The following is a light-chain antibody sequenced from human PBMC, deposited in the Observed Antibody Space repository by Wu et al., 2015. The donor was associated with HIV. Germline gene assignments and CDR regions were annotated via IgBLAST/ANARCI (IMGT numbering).Light chain of an antibody. V-gene: IGKV3-20*01. J-gene: IGKJ1*01. CDR1: QTVPRNY. CDR2: GAT. Sequence: EIVLTQSPDTLSLSPGEGATLSCKASQTVPRNYLAWYKQKPGQAPRLLIYGATNRAASNPGRFSGSGSGTDFTLAISGLETEDFAMYFCQQYGDSPWTFGQGTKIEIK. CDR3: QQYGDSPWT.